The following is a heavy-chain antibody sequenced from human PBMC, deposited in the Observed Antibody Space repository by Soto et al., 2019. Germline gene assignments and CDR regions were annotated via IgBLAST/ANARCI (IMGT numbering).Heavy chain of an antibody. CDR2: ISSSSSTI. Sequence: GGPKRLSSTASGGNFSSYSMNWVRQAPGKGLEWVSYISSSSSTIYYADSVKGRFTISRDNAKNSLYLQMNSLRDEDTAVYYCARNPRYFDYWGQGPLVTGSS. J-gene: IGHJ4*02. CDR3: ARNPRYFDY. V-gene: IGHV3-48*02. CDR1: GGNFSSYS.